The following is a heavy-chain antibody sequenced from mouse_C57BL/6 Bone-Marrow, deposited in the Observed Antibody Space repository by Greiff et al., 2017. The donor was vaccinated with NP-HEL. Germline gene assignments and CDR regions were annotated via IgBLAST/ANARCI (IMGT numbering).Heavy chain of an antibody. Sequence: ESGPGLVKPSQSLSLTCSVTGYSITSGYYWNWIRQFPGNKLEWMGYISYDGSNNYNPSLKNRISITRDTSKNQFFLKLNSVTTEDTATYYCASCRHGNYEDAMDYWGQGTSVTVSS. J-gene: IGHJ4*01. CDR2: ISYDGSN. D-gene: IGHD2-1*01. CDR1: GYSITSGYY. CDR3: ASCRHGNYEDAMDY. V-gene: IGHV3-6*01.